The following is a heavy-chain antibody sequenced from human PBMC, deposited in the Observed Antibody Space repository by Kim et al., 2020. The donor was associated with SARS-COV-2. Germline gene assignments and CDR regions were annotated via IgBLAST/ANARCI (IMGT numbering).Heavy chain of an antibody. CDR1: GFTFSSYG. Sequence: GGSLRLSCAASGFTFSSYGMHWVRQAPGKGLEWVAVISYDGSNKYYADSVKGRFTISRDNSKNTLYLQMNSLRAEDTAVYYCAKLGITMVRGVLKFDYWG. CDR3: AKLGITMVRGVLKFDY. V-gene: IGHV3-30*18. J-gene: IGHJ4*01. D-gene: IGHD3-10*01. CDR2: ISYDGSNK.